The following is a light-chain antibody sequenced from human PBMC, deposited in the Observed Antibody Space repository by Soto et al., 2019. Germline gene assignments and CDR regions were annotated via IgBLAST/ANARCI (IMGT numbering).Light chain of an antibody. V-gene: IGLV2-14*03. Sequence: QSALTQPASVSGSPGQSITISCTGTSSDVGAYNYVSWYQQHPGKAPKLMIYEVSNRPSGVSNRFSGSKSANTASLTISGLQAEDEAEYYCSSYTTSSIPGVFGGGTQLTVL. CDR1: SSDVGAYNY. CDR2: EVS. J-gene: IGLJ3*02. CDR3: SSYTTSSIPGV.